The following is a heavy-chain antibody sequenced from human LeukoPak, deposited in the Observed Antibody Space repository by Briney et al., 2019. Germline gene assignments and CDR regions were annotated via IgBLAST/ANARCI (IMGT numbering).Heavy chain of an antibody. V-gene: IGHV1-69*13. CDR1: GGTFSSYA. Sequence: AASVKVSCKASGGTFSSYAISWVRQAPGQGLEWMGGIIPIFGTANYAQKFQGRVTITADESTSTAYMELSSLRSEDTAVYYCATVEAPTPSPTDYWGRGTLVTVSS. CDR3: ATVEAPTPSPTDY. D-gene: IGHD4-23*01. J-gene: IGHJ4*02. CDR2: IIPIFGTA.